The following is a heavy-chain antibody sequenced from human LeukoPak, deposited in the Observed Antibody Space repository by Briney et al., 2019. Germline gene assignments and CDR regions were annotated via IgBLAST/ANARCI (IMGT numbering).Heavy chain of an antibody. Sequence: SETLSLTCTVSGGSISSYYWSWIRQPPGKGLEWIGYIYYSGSTYYNPSLKSRVTISVDTSKNQFSLKLSSVTAADTAVYYCARDPSSSGWGGAFDIWGQGTMVTVSS. CDR3: ARDPSSSGWGGAFDI. J-gene: IGHJ3*02. V-gene: IGHV4-59*12. CDR2: IYYSGST. D-gene: IGHD6-19*01. CDR1: GGSISSYY.